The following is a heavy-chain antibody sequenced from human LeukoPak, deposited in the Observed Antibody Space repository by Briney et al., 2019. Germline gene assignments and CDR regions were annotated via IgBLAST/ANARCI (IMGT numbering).Heavy chain of an antibody. CDR2: ISYDGSNK. CDR3: AREGAYYDYVWGSYRNAFDI. D-gene: IGHD3-16*02. V-gene: IGHV3-30-3*01. Sequence: GRSLRLSCAASGFTFSSYAMHWVRQAPGKGLEWVAVISYDGSNKYYADSVKGRFTISRDNSKNTLYLQMNSLRAEDTAVYYCAREGAYYDYVWGSYRNAFDIWGQGTMVTVSS. CDR1: GFTFSSYA. J-gene: IGHJ3*02.